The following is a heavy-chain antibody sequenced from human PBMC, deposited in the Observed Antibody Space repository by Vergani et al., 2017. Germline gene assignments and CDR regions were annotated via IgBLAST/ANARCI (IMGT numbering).Heavy chain of an antibody. Sequence: QVQLVQSGAEVKKPGSSVKVSCKASGGTFSSYAISWVRQAPGQGLEWMGIINPSGGSTSYAQKFQGRVTITADESTSTAYMELSSLRSEDTAVYYCARDPPYSGSYGALDYWGQGTLVTVSS. D-gene: IGHD1-26*01. J-gene: IGHJ4*02. CDR3: ARDPPYSGSYGALDY. CDR1: GGTFSSYA. V-gene: IGHV1-69*18. CDR2: INPSGGST.